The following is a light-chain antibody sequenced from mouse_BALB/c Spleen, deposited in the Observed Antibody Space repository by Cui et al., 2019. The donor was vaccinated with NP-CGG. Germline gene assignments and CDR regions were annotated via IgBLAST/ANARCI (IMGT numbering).Light chain of an antibody. Sequence: QAVVTRESALTTSPGETVTLTCRSSTGAVTTSNYANWVQEKPDHLFTGLIGGTNNRAPGVPARFSGSLIGDKAALTITGAQTEDEAIYFCALWYSNHWGFGGGTKLTVL. V-gene: IGLV1*01. CDR2: GTN. CDR1: TGAVTTSNY. J-gene: IGLJ1*01. CDR3: ALWYSNHWG.